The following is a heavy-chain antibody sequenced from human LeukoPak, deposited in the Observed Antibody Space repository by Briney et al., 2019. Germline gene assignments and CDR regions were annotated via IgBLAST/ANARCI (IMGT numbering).Heavy chain of an antibody. J-gene: IGHJ3*02. D-gene: IGHD5-12*01. Sequence: ASETLSLTCTVSGGSISSSSYYWGWIRQPPGKGLEWIGSIYYSGSTYYNPSLKSRVTISVDTSKNQFSLKLSSVTAADTAVYYCARDSPIVATIGQGFWVPFDIWGQGTMVTVSS. V-gene: IGHV4-39*07. CDR2: IYYSGST. CDR1: GGSISSSSYY. CDR3: ARDSPIVATIGQGFWVPFDI.